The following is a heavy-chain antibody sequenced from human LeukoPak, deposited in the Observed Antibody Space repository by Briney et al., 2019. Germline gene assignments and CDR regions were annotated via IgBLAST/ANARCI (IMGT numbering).Heavy chain of an antibody. J-gene: IGHJ4*02. CDR2: ISSSSSYI. Sequence: GGSLRLSCAASGFTFSSYSMNWVRQAPGKGLEWVSSISSSSSYIYYADSVKGRFTISRDNAKNTLYLQMNSLRAEDTAVYYCARDGGSGGDYWGQGTLVTVSS. CDR3: ARDGGSGGDY. D-gene: IGHD2-15*01. V-gene: IGHV3-21*01. CDR1: GFTFSSYS.